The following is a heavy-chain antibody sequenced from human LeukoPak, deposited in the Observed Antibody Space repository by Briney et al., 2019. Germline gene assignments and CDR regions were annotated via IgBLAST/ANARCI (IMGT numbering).Heavy chain of an antibody. D-gene: IGHD6-13*01. V-gene: IGHV1-8*03. CDR2: MNPNSGNT. Sequence: ASVKVSCKASGYTFTGYHMHWVRQATGQGLEWMGWMNPNSGNTGYAQKFQGRVTITRNTSISTAYMELSSLRSEDTAVYYCARGVSGQQLAGYYFDYWGQGTLVTVSS. J-gene: IGHJ4*02. CDR3: ARGVSGQQLAGYYFDY. CDR1: GYTFTGYH.